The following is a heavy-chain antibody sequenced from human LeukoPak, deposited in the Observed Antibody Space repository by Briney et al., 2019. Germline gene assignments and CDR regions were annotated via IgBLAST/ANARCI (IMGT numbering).Heavy chain of an antibody. CDR3: VRDPEALDY. J-gene: IGHJ4*02. Sequence: PGGSLRLSCVASGFTFSSYSMNWVRQAPGKGLEWVSYISKGRRTIHYADSVKGRFTISRDNAKNSLYLQMNSLRDEDTAVYYCVRDPEALDYWGQGTLVTVSS. V-gene: IGHV3-48*02. CDR2: ISKGRRTI. CDR1: GFTFSSYS.